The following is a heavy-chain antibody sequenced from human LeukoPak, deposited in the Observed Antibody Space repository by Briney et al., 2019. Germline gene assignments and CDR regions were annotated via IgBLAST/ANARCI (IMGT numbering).Heavy chain of an antibody. D-gene: IGHD1/OR15-1a*01. Sequence: SQTLSLTCAISGDSVSSNNAAWNWIRQSPSRGLEWLGRTYYRSQWYNDYAVSVRSRITINPDTSKNQFSLQLHSVTPDDTAVYYCTRGEHGMTVALFDTWGQGTLVTVSS. J-gene: IGHJ4*02. CDR3: TRGEHGMTVALFDT. CDR2: TYYRSQWYN. CDR1: GDSVSSNNAA. V-gene: IGHV6-1*01.